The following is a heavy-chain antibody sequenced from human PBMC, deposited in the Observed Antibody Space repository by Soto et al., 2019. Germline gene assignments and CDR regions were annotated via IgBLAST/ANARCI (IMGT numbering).Heavy chain of an antibody. CDR3: ARSYGSGYRAFDY. J-gene: IGHJ4*02. CDR1: GDTFNFYS. D-gene: IGHD3-10*01. Sequence: QVQLVQSGAEVKRPGSSVKVSCKASGDTFNFYSINWVRQAPGLGLEWMGRVNPIVSMSNYAQKFQGRVTVIADKATSTAYMELSMLRSEDTAIYYCARSYGSGYRAFDYWGQGALVTVSS. CDR2: VNPIVSMS. V-gene: IGHV1-69*02.